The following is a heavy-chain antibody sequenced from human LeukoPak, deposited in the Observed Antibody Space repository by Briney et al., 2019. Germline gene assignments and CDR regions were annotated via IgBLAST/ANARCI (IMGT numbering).Heavy chain of an antibody. V-gene: IGHV3-21*01. D-gene: IGHD1-26*01. J-gene: IGHJ4*02. CDR2: ISSSSSYI. CDR3: ARGGSDY. CDR1: GFTFSSYS. Sequence: GGSLRLSCAASGFTFSSYSMNWVRQAPGKGLEWVSSISSSSSYINYADSVKGRFTISRDNAKNSLYLQMNSLRAEDTAVYYCARGGSDYWGQGTLVTVSS.